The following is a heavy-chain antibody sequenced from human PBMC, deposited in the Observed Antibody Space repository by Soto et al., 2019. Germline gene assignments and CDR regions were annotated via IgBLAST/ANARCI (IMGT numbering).Heavy chain of an antibody. J-gene: IGHJ6*03. CDR2: ISAYNGNT. Sequence: ASVKVSCKASGYTFTSYGISWVRQAPGQGLEWMGWISAYNGNTNYAQKLQGRVTMTTNTSTSTAYMELRSLRSEDTAVYYCASGIGGYYYYYMDVWGKGTTVTVSS. V-gene: IGHV1-18*01. CDR1: GYTFTSYG. CDR3: ASGIGGYYYYYMDV.